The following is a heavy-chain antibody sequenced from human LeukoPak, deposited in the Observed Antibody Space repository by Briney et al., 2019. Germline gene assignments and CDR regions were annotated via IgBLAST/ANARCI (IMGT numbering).Heavy chain of an antibody. CDR2: ISYDGSNK. CDR3: ARDLEYYFGSGSLDF. CDR1: GFTFSSYA. V-gene: IGHV3-30*04. D-gene: IGHD3-10*01. J-gene: IGHJ4*02. Sequence: GRSLRLSCAASGFTFSSYAMHWVRQAPGKGLEWVAVISYDGSNKYYVDSVKGRFTISRDNSKNTLYLQMNSLRAEDTAVYYCARDLEYYFGSGSLDFWGQGTLVTVSS.